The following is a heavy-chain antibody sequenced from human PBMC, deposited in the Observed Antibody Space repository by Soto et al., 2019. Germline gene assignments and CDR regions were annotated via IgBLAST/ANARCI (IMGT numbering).Heavy chain of an antibody. J-gene: IGHJ4*02. D-gene: IGHD3-10*01. Sequence: SETLSLTCTVSGGSISSYYWSWIRQPPGKGLEWIGYIYYSGSTNYNPSLKSRVTISVDTSKNQFSLKLSSVTAADTAVYYCARAAAREPGSFYYWGQGTLVTVSS. CDR1: GGSISSYY. V-gene: IGHV4-59*01. CDR3: ARAAAREPGSFYY. CDR2: IYYSGST.